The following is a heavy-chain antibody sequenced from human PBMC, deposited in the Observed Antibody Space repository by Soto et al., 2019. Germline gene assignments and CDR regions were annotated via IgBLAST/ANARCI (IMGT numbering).Heavy chain of an antibody. V-gene: IGHV1-18*04. D-gene: IGHD3-22*01. CDR1: GYTFTSYG. J-gene: IGHJ4*02. CDR3: ARDRAYYDDSSGYYSDY. CDR2: ISAYNGNT. Sequence: QVQLVQSGAEVKKPGASVKVSCKASGYTFTSYGISWVRQAPGQGLEWMGWISAYNGNTNYAQKLQGRATMTTDTHTSTAYMELRSLRSDDTAVYYCARDRAYYDDSSGYYSDYWGQGTLVTVSS.